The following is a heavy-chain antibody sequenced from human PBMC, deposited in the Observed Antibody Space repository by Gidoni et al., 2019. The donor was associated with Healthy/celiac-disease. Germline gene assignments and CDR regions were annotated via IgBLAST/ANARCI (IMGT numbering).Heavy chain of an antibody. V-gene: IGHV1-69*01. J-gene: IGHJ4*02. CDR3: ARSIHCSGGSCYSSGGDY. D-gene: IGHD2-15*01. CDR1: GGTLSSYA. CDR2: SIPIFGTA. Sequence: QVQLVRSGAEVKKPGSSVKVSCKASGGTLSSYAISWVRQAPGQGLEWMGGSIPIFGTANYAQKFQGRVTITADESTSTAYMELSSLRSEDTAVYYCARSIHCSGGSCYSSGGDYWGQGTLVTVSS.